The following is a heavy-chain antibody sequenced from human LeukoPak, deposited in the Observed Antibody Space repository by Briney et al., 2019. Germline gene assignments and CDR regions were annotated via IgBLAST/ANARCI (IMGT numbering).Heavy chain of an antibody. V-gene: IGHV4-59*01. CDR2: IYYSGST. Sequence: SETLSLTCTVSGGSISGYYWSWIRQPPGKGLEWIGYIYYSGSTNYNPSLKSRVTISVDTSKNQFSLKLSSVTAADTAVYYCAREYCSGGSCYYFDYWGQGTLVTVSS. CDR1: GGSISGYY. D-gene: IGHD2-15*01. CDR3: AREYCSGGSCYYFDY. J-gene: IGHJ4*02.